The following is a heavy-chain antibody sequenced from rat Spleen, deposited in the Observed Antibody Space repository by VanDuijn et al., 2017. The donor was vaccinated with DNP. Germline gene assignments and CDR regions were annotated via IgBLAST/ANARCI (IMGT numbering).Heavy chain of an antibody. CDR2: IDSAGST. CDR3: ARRYDGTYYYFDN. D-gene: IGHD1-12*02. V-gene: IGHV3-3*01. Sequence: VQLQASGPGLVRPSQSLSLTCSVTGYSITSSYRWNWIRKFPGNKLEWMGYIDSAGSTNYNPSLKSRISITRDTSKNQFFLQVNSVTTEDTATYYCARRYDGTYYYFDNWGQGVMVTVSS. CDR1: GYSITSSYR. J-gene: IGHJ2*01.